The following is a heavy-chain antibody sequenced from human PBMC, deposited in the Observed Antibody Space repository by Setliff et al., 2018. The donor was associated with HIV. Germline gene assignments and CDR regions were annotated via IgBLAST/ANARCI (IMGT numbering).Heavy chain of an antibody. D-gene: IGHD5-18*01. CDR3: ARGIYSSGYLFDY. CDR2: IYTSVST. Sequence: LSLTCTVSGGSISSGSYYWSWIRQPAGKGLEWIGRIYTSVSTNYNPSLKSRVSISVDTSKNQFSLKLSSVTAADTAVYYCARGIYSSGYLFDYWGQGTLVTVSS. V-gene: IGHV4-61*02. J-gene: IGHJ4*02. CDR1: GGSISSGSYY.